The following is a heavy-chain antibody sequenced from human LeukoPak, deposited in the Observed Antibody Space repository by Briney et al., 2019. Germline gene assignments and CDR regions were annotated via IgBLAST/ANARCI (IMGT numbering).Heavy chain of an antibody. Sequence: GGSLRLSCAASGFTFSDHYMSWIRQAPGKGLEWLSYISRSGDTTYYADSVKGRFTFSRDNAKNSLYLQMNSLTVDDTAVYYCARDAGSSWYFFDYWGQGILVTVSS. D-gene: IGHD6-13*01. CDR1: GFTFSDHY. CDR3: ARDAGSSWYFFDY. V-gene: IGHV3-11*01. J-gene: IGHJ4*02. CDR2: ISRSGDTT.